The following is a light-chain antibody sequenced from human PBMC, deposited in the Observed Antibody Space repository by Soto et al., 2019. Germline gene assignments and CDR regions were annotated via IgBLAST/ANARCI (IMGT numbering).Light chain of an antibody. CDR2: SAS. CDR3: QQSYSTPYT. Sequence: DIQMAQSPSSLSTSVGDRVTITCRASQIISSFLNWYQQKPGKAPNLLVYSASNLQSGVPSRFSGSESGTDFTLTISSLQPEDFATYFCQQSYSTPYTFGQGT. J-gene: IGKJ2*01. CDR1: QIISSF. V-gene: IGKV1-39*01.